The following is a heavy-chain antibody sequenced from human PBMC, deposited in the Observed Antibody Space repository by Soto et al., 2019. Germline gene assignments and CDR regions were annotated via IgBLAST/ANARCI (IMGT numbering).Heavy chain of an antibody. CDR3: ARDRGGDCSGGSCYHVGLYYYYGMDV. J-gene: IGHJ6*02. CDR1: GYTFTSYG. D-gene: IGHD2-15*01. CDR2: ISAYNGNT. Sequence: RASVKVSCKASGYTFTSYGISWVRQAPGQGLEWMGWISAYNGNTNYAQKLQGRVTMTTDTSTSTAYMELRSLRSDDTAVYYCARDRGGDCSGGSCYHVGLYYYYGMDVWGQGTTVTVSS. V-gene: IGHV1-18*04.